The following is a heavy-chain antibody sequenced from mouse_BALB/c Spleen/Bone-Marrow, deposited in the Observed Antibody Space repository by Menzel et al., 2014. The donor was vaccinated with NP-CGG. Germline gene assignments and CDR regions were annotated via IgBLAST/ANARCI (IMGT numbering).Heavy chain of an antibody. D-gene: IGHD2-4*01. CDR2: IYPGDGDT. CDR1: GYAFSSYW. Sequence: VQLQQSGAELVRPGSSVKISCKASGYAFSSYWKNWVKQRPGQGLEWIGQIYPGDGDTNYNGKFKGKATLTADKSSSTAYMQLSSLTSEDSAVYFCAREGYDYDWFAYWGQGTLVTVSA. CDR3: AREGYDYDWFAY. J-gene: IGHJ3*01. V-gene: IGHV1-80*01.